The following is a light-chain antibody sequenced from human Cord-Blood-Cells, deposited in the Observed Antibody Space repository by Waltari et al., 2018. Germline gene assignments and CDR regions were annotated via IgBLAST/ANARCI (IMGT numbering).Light chain of an antibody. CDR1: SRPVSISYY. Sequence: QTVVTQEPSFSVSTGGTVTPTCGLSSRPVSISYYPSWNQQTPGQAPRTLIYSTNTRSSGVPDRFSGSILGNKAALTITGAQADDESDYYCVLYMGSDIRVFGGGTKLTVL. CDR3: VLYMGSDIRV. CDR2: STN. V-gene: IGLV8-61*01. J-gene: IGLJ3*02.